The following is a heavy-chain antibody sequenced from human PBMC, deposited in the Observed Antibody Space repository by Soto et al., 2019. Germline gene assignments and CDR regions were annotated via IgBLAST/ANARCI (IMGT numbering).Heavy chain of an antibody. D-gene: IGHD4-4*01. CDR3: AHSPPTTATRYYFDY. Sequence: RWVRQPPGKALEWLALIFWDDGERYSPSLKSRLTITKDTSKNQVVLTMTNMDPVDTATYYFAHSPPTTATRYYFDYWGQGIMVTVSS. J-gene: IGHJ4*02. CDR2: IFWDDGE. V-gene: IGHV2-5*08.